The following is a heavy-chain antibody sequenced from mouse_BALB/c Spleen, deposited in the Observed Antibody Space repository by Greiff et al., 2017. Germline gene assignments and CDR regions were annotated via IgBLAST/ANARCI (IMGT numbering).Heavy chain of an antibody. Sequence: EVKLVESGGGLVKPGGSLKLSCAASGFTFSSYAMSWVRQSPEKRLEWVAEISSGGSYTYYPDTVTGRFTISRDNAKNTLYLEMSSLRSEDTAMYYCARDGVLYLMDYWGQGTSVTVSS. V-gene: IGHV5-9-4*01. J-gene: IGHJ4*01. CDR2: ISSGGSYT. CDR1: GFTFSSYA. D-gene: IGHD5-1-1*01. CDR3: ARDGVLYLMDY.